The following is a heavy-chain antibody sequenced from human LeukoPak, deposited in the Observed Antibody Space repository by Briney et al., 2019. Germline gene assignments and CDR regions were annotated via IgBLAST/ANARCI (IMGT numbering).Heavy chain of an antibody. Sequence: ASVKVSCKASGYTFTGYYMHWVRQAPGQGLEWMGWINPNSGGTNYAQKFQGRVTMTRDTSISTAYMELSRLRSDDTAVYYCARMDGGYSYGYAGDNWFDPWGQGTLVTVSS. V-gene: IGHV1-2*02. D-gene: IGHD5-18*01. CDR1: GYTFTGYY. J-gene: IGHJ5*02. CDR2: INPNSGGT. CDR3: ARMDGGYSYGYAGDNWFDP.